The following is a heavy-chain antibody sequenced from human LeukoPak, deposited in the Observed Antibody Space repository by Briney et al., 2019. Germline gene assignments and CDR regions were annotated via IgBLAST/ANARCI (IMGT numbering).Heavy chain of an antibody. D-gene: IGHD6-19*01. CDR1: GGTFSSYA. V-gene: IGHV1-69*13. J-gene: IGHJ4*02. CDR2: IIPIFGTA. CDR3: ARGPSGSGIAVAVTYFDY. Sequence: SVKVSCKASGGTFSSYAISWVRQAPGQGLEWMGGIIPIFGTANYAQKFQGRVMITADESTSTAYMELSSLRSEDTAVYYCARGPSGSGIAVAVTYFDYWGQGTLVTVSS.